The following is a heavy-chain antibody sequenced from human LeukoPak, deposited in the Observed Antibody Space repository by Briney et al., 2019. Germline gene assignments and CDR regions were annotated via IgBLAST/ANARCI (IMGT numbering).Heavy chain of an antibody. Sequence: GGSLRLSCEASGFTFSDHYMDWVRQAPGKGLEWVSAISASGGSTYYADSVKGRFTISRDNSKNTLYLQMNSLRAEDTAVYYCAKRGGVYPAHYFDYWGQGTLVTVSS. CDR1: GFTFSDHY. V-gene: IGHV3-23*01. J-gene: IGHJ4*02. CDR3: AKRGGVYPAHYFDY. D-gene: IGHD2-2*01. CDR2: ISASGGST.